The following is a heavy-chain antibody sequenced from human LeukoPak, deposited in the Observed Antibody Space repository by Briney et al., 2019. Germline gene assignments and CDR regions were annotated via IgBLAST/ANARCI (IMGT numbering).Heavy chain of an antibody. V-gene: IGHV4-34*01. D-gene: IGHD6-13*01. CDR3: ARGPPYSSSWYIY. CDR1: GGSFSGYY. J-gene: IGHJ4*02. Sequence: SETLSLTCAVYGGSFSGYYWSWIRQPPGKGLEWIGEINHSGSTIYNPSLKSRVTISVDTSKNQFSLKLSSVTAADTAVYYCARGPPYSSSWYIYWGQGTLVTVSS. CDR2: INHSGST.